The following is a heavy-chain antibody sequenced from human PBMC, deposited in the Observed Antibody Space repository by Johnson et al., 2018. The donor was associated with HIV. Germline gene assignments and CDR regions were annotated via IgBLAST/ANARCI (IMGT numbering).Heavy chain of an antibody. J-gene: IGHJ3*02. CDR3: ALTVVHDAFDI. Sequence: VQVVESGGGVVQPGRSLRLSCAASGFTFSSYAMHWVRQAPGKGLEWVAVISYDGSNKYYADSVKGRFTISRDNSKNTLYLQMNSLRAEDTAFYYCALTVVHDAFDIWGQGTLVTVSS. D-gene: IGHD3-10*01. CDR1: GFTFSSYA. V-gene: IGHV3-30*04. CDR2: ISYDGSNK.